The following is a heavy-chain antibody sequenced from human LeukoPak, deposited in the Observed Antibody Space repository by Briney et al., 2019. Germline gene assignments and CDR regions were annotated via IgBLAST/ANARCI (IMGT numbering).Heavy chain of an antibody. D-gene: IGHD3-10*01. CDR2: IYYTGNT. CDR1: GGSISTANYY. Sequence: SETLSLTCSLSGGSISTANYYWAWIRQPPGKGLDWVGSIYYTGNTYYNPSLKSRVTIFVDTSRNQFSLKLNSVTAADTALYYCVRHVGTPRHFDFWGHGTLVTVSS. J-gene: IGHJ4*01. CDR3: VRHVGTPRHFDF. V-gene: IGHV4-39*01.